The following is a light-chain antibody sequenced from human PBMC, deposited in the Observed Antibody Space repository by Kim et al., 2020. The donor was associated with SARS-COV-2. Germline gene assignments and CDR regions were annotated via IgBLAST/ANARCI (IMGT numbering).Light chain of an antibody. CDR3: QTWGTGIRVV. Sequence: KLTCTLSSGHSSYAIAWHQQQPEKGPRYLMKLNSDGSHSKGDGIPDRFSGSSSGAERYLTISSLQSEDEADYYCQTWGTGIRVVFGGGTQLTVL. V-gene: IGLV4-69*01. J-gene: IGLJ2*01. CDR1: SGHSSYA. CDR2: LNSDGSH.